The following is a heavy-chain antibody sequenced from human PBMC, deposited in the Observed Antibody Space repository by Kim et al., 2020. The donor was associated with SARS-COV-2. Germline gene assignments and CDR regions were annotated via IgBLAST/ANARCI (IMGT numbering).Heavy chain of an antibody. J-gene: IGHJ6*02. Sequence: ASVKVSCKASGYTFTSYAMNWVRQAPGQGLEWMGWINTNTGNPTYAQGFTGRFVFSLDTSVSTAYLQISSLKAEDTAVYYCASTGFGELPPGGMDVWGQGTTVTVSS. V-gene: IGHV7-4-1*02. CDR2: INTNTGNP. CDR1: GYTFTSYA. D-gene: IGHD3-10*01. CDR3: ASTGFGELPPGGMDV.